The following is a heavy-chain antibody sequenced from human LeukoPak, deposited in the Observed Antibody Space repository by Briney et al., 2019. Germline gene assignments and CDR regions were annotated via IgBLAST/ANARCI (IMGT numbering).Heavy chain of an antibody. J-gene: IGHJ4*02. D-gene: IGHD2-15*01. CDR1: GSTFTNYW. Sequence: GGSLRLSCAASGSTFTNYWMHWVRQAPGKGLEWVSAINGGGGNTYYADSVKGRFTISRDNSKNMVYLQMNSLRADDTAVYYCAKSVVVITFRFDDWGQGALVTVSS. CDR3: AKSVVVITFRFDD. V-gene: IGHV3-23*01. CDR2: INGGGGNT.